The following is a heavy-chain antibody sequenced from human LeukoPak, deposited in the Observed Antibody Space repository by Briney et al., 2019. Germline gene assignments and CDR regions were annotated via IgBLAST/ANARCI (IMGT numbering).Heavy chain of an antibody. Sequence: SETLSLTCSVSGVAIRSYCWSWIRQSPGRGLEWIGDISYTGSTRYNPSLESRVTMSQDTSKNQFSLKLNSVTAADSAVYYCARETDLTVAGGFRNAFDIWGQGTRVTVSS. CDR3: ARETDLTVAGGFRNAFDI. CDR1: GVAIRSYC. V-gene: IGHV4-59*12. CDR2: ISYTGST. J-gene: IGHJ3*02. D-gene: IGHD6-19*01.